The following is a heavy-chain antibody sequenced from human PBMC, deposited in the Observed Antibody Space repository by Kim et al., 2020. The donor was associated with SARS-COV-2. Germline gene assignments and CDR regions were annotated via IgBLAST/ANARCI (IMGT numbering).Heavy chain of an antibody. V-gene: IGHV4-31*03. J-gene: IGHJ5*02. CDR1: GGSISSGGYY. CDR2: IYYSGST. CDR3: ARGNHVTMVRGVAQLFDP. D-gene: IGHD3-10*01. Sequence: SETLSLTCTVSGGSISSGGYYWSWIRQHPGKGLEWIGYIYYSGSTYYNPSLKSRVTISVDTSKNQFSLKLSSVTAADTAVYYCARGNHVTMVRGVAQLFDPWGQGTLVTVSS.